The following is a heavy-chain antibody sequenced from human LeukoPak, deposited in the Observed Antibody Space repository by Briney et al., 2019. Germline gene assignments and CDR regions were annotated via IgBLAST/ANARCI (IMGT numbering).Heavy chain of an antibody. V-gene: IGHV3-30-3*01. D-gene: IGHD3-3*01. CDR2: ISYDGSNK. Sequence: HPGGSLRLSCAASGFTFSSYAMHWVRQAPGKGLEWVAVISYDGSNKYYADSVKGRFTISRDNAKNSLYLQMNSLRAEDTAVYYCAREYYDFWSGYSFDYWGQGTLVTVSS. J-gene: IGHJ4*02. CDR1: GFTFSSYA. CDR3: AREYYDFWSGYSFDY.